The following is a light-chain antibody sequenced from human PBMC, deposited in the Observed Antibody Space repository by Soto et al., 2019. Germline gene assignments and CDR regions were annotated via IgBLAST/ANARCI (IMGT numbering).Light chain of an antibody. J-gene: IGLJ1*01. CDR3: CSYAGSSTYV. V-gene: IGLV2-23*02. CDR2: EVI. CDR1: SSDVGSYML. Sequence: QSALTQPASVSGSPGQSITISCTGTSSDVGSYMLVSWYQQHPGKAPKLMIYEVIRRPSGVSNRFSGSKSGNTASLTISGLQAEDEADYFCCSYAGSSTYVFGTGTKVTVL.